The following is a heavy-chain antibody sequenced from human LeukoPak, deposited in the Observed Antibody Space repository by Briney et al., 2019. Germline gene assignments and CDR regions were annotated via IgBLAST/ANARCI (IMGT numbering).Heavy chain of an antibody. J-gene: IGHJ4*02. V-gene: IGHV3-23*01. D-gene: IGHD3-22*01. Sequence: GGSLRLSCVASGFTLSSYAVNWVRQAPGKGLEWVSAISGSGGSTHYADSVKGRFTISRDNSKNTLYLQMSSLRAEDTAVYYCAKDRGRYYDSSGYYWGYYFDSWGQGILVTVST. CDR2: ISGSGGST. CDR1: GFTLSSYA. CDR3: AKDRGRYYDSSGYYWGYYFDS.